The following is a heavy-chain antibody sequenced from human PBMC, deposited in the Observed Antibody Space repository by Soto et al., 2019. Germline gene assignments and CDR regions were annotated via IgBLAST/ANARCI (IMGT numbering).Heavy chain of an antibody. Sequence: SLRLSCAASGFTFSSYGMHWVRQAPGKGLEWVAVIWYDGSNKYYADSVKGRFTISRDNSKNTLYLQMNSLRAEDTAVYYCARDVSDILTGYYYYGMDVWGQGTTVTVSS. V-gene: IGHV3-33*01. CDR3: ARDVSDILTGYYYYGMDV. D-gene: IGHD3-9*01. J-gene: IGHJ6*02. CDR2: IWYDGSNK. CDR1: GFTFSSYG.